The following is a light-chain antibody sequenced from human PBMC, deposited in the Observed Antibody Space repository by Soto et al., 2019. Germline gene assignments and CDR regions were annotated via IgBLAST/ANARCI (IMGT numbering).Light chain of an antibody. J-gene: IGLJ2*01. V-gene: IGLV1-40*01. CDR3: QSDDSGLRGVV. Sequence: QSVLTQPPSVSGAPWERVTISCTGSSSNIGAGYAVHWYLQLPGTAPKLLIYGNSNRPSGVPDRFSGSKSGASASLAITGLQAEDEAEYYCQSDDSGLRGVVFGGGTKLTVL. CDR1: SSNIGAGYA. CDR2: GNS.